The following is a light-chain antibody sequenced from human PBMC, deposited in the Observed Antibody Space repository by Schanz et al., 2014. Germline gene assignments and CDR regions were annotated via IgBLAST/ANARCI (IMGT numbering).Light chain of an antibody. CDR1: QSVSSN. CDR3: QQYNNWPPNT. CDR2: GAS. J-gene: IGKJ2*01. Sequence: EIVMTQSPATLSVSPGERATLSCRASQSVSSNLAWYQQKPGQAPRLLIYGASSRATGVPDRFSGSGSGTDFTLTISSLQSEDFAVYYCQQYNNWPPNTFGQGTKLEIK. V-gene: IGKV3D-15*01.